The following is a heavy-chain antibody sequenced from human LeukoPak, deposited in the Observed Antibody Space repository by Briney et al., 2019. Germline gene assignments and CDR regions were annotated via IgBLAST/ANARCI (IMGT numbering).Heavy chain of an antibody. Sequence: PGRSLRLSCAASGFTFDDYCMHWVRLIPGKGLEWVSSLSWNSGSIGYADSVKGRFTISRDNAKNSLYLQMDSLRIEDTALYYCVKARRGNTTSYFDYWGQGDLVTVPS. CDR2: LSWNSGSI. D-gene: IGHD2/OR15-2a*01. J-gene: IGHJ4*02. CDR3: VKARRGNTTSYFDY. V-gene: IGHV3-9*01. CDR1: GFTFDDYC.